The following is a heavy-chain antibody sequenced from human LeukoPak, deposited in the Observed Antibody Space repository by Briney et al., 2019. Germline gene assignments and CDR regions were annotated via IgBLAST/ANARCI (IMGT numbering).Heavy chain of an antibody. D-gene: IGHD6-6*01. CDR1: GYTFTNYD. V-gene: IGHV1-8*01. Sequence: ASVKVSRKASGYTFTNYDFNWVRQATGQGLEWMGWMNPNSGATGYAQKFQGRVTMTRDTSINTAYMELSSLRSEDTAVYYCARWLVRGSRSSYFDYWGQGTLVTVSS. J-gene: IGHJ4*02. CDR2: MNPNSGAT. CDR3: ARWLVRGSRSSYFDY.